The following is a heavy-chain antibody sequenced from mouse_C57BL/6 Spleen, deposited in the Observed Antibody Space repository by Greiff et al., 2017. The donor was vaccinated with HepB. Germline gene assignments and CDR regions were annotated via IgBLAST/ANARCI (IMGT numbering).Heavy chain of an antibody. CDR3: ARDPSYDYDGSYYAMDY. D-gene: IGHD2-4*01. Sequence: DVHLVESGPGLVKPSQSLSLTCSVTGYSITSGYYWNWIRQFPGNKLEWMGYISYDGSNNYNPSLKNRISITRDTSKNQFFLKLNSVTTEDTATYYCARDPSYDYDGSYYAMDYWGQGTSVTVSS. CDR2: ISYDGSN. V-gene: IGHV3-6*01. CDR1: GYSITSGYY. J-gene: IGHJ4*01.